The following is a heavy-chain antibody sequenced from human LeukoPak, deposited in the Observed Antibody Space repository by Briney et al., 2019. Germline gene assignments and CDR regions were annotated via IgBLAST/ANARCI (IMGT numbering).Heavy chain of an antibody. V-gene: IGHV3-30-3*01. J-gene: IGHJ3*02. CDR2: ISYDGSNK. D-gene: IGHD4-11*01. Sequence: GGSLRLSCAASGFTFSSYAMHWVRQAPGKGLEWVAVISYDGSNKYYADSVKGRFTISRDNSKNTLYLQMNSLRAEDTAVYYCARETMTTVTLGDAFDIWGQGTMVTVSS. CDR3: ARETMTTVTLGDAFDI. CDR1: GFTFSSYA.